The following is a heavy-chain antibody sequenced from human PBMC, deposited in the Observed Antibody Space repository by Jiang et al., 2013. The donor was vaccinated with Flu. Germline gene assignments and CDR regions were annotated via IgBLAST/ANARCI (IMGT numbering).Heavy chain of an antibody. Sequence: GSGLVKPSETLSLTCAVYGGSFSGYYWSWIRQPPGKGLEWIGEVNHSGSTNYNPSLKSRVTISVDTSKNQFSLKLSSVTAADTAVYYCARGRSGYDWFPTDYWGQGTLVTVSS. CDR2: VNHSGST. D-gene: IGHD5-12*01. CDR3: ARGRSGYDWFPTDY. V-gene: IGHV4-34*01. J-gene: IGHJ4*02. CDR1: GGSFSGYY.